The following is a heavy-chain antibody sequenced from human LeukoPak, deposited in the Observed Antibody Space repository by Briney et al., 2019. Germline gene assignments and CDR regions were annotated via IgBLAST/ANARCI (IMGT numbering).Heavy chain of an antibody. J-gene: IGHJ3*02. CDR2: IYYSGRT. V-gene: IGHV4-31*03. CDR3: ARDRSGSSSLNAFDI. CDR1: GGSISRGDYY. D-gene: IGHD3-10*01. Sequence: SQTLSLTCTVSGGSISRGDYYWSWIRQHPGKGLECIGYIYYSGRTYYNPSLKSRVTISIDTSRSQFSLRLSSVTAADTAVYYCARDRSGSSSLNAFDIWGQGTMVTVSS.